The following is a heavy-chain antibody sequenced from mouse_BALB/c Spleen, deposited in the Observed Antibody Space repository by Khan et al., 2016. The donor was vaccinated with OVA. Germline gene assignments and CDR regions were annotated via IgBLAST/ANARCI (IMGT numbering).Heavy chain of an antibody. CDR1: GYTFTNYG. CDR2: INTYTGEP. J-gene: IGHJ1*01. CDR3: ARGASYWYFDV. Sequence: QIQLVQSGPELKKPGETVQISCTASGYTFTNYGMNWVKQAPGKGLKWMGWINTYTGEPTYTDDFKGRFAFSLETSASTAYLQINNLKNEDMATYFCARGASYWYFDVWGAGTTVTVSS. V-gene: IGHV9-1*02.